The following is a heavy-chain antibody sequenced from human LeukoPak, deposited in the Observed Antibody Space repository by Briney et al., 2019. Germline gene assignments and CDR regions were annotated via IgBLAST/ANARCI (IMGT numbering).Heavy chain of an antibody. D-gene: IGHD3-22*01. Sequence: PGGSLRLSCAASGFTFSSYAMHWARQAPGKGLEWVAVIAYDGGTKYYADSVKGRLTISRDNSKNTVYLQMNSLRAEDTALYYCETYYYDSSGRHDVFDIWGQGTMVTVSS. J-gene: IGHJ3*02. V-gene: IGHV3-30*04. CDR2: IAYDGGTK. CDR1: GFTFSSYA. CDR3: ETYYYDSSGRHDVFDI.